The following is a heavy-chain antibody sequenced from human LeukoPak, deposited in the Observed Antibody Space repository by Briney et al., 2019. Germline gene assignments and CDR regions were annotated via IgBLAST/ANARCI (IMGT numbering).Heavy chain of an antibody. CDR1: GGTSSSYA. J-gene: IGHJ3*02. CDR3: ARDRYYDSSGYNAFDI. CDR2: IIPIFGTA. V-gene: IGHV1-69*05. D-gene: IGHD3-22*01. Sequence: GASVKVSCKASGGTSSSYAISWVRQAPGQGLEWMGGIIPIFGTANYAQKFQGRVTITTDESTSTAYMELSSLRSEDTAVYYCARDRYYDSSGYNAFDIWGQGTMVTVSS.